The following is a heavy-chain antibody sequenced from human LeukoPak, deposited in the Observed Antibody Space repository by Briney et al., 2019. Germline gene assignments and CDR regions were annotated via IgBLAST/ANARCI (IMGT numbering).Heavy chain of an antibody. D-gene: IGHD1-1*01. V-gene: IGHV3-53*01. CDR3: ARGGAFYWNPRY. Sequence: GGSLRLSCVASGFTVSDYYMSWVRQSPGKGLEWVSLLYTDDTTIYADSVEGRFTISRDDSKNTIYLHMTTLRGEDTAVYYCARGGAFYWNPRYWGQGTLVTVSS. CDR1: GFTVSDYY. J-gene: IGHJ4*02. CDR2: LYTDDTT.